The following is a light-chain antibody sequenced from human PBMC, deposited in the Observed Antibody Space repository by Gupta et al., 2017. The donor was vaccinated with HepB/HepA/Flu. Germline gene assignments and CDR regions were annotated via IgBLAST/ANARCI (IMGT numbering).Light chain of an antibody. CDR1: SSDVGGYNY. CDR2: DVS. Sequence: QPALTQPRSVSGSPGQSVTISCTGTSSDVGGYNYVSWYQQHPGKPPKLMIYDVSKRPSGVPDRFSGSKSGNTASLTISGLQAEDEADYYCCSYAGSYTFVFGTGTKVTVL. V-gene: IGLV2-11*01. CDR3: CSYAGSYTFV. J-gene: IGLJ1*01.